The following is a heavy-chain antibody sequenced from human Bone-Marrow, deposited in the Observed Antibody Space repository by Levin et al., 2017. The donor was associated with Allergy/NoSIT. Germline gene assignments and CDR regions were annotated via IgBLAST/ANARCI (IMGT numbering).Heavy chain of an antibody. J-gene: IGHJ4*02. CDR1: GGPFTSYA. D-gene: IGHD2-21*02. V-gene: IGHV1-69*10. CDR3: ARGCGGGCSLDW. Sequence: SVKVSCKVSGGPFTSYAISWVRQAPGQGLEWMGGIVPLLGRTNYAENFQDRVTILADESTTTTYMEVTGLTSEDTAVYYCARGCGGGCSLDWWGQGTLVSVSA. CDR2: IVPLLGRT.